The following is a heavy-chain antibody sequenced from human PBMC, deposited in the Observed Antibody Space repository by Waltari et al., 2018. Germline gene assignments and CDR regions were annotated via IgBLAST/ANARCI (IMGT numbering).Heavy chain of an antibody. CDR2: IYYSGST. J-gene: IGHJ4*02. CDR3: ARVGNVVVPALDY. CDR1: GGSISSHY. V-gene: IGHV4-59*11. Sequence: QVQLQESGPGLVKPSETLSLTCTVSGGSISSHYWSWIRQPPGKGLEWIGYIYYSGSTNYTPSLKGRVTISVDTSKNQFSRKLSSVTAADTAVYYCARVGNVVVPALDYWGQGTLVTVSS. D-gene: IGHD2-2*01.